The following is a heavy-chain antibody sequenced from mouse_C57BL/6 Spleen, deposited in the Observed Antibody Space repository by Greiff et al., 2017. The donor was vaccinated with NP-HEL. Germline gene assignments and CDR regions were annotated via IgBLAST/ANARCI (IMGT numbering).Heavy chain of an antibody. CDR3: ARKAYYGNYAWFAY. V-gene: IGHV1-64*01. D-gene: IGHD2-10*01. CDR2: IHPNSGST. Sequence: VQLQQSGPELVKPGASVKLSCKASGYTFTSYWMHWVKQRPGQGLEWIGMIHPNSGSTNYNEKFKSKATLTVDKSSSTAYMQLSSLTSEDSAVYYCARKAYYGNYAWFAYWGQGTLVTVSA. CDR1: GYTFTSYW. J-gene: IGHJ3*01.